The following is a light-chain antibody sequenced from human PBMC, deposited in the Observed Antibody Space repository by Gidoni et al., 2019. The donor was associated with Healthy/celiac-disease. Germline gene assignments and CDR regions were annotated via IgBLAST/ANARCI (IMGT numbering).Light chain of an antibody. Sequence: DIQMPQSPSSLSASVGHRVTITCRASQSISSHLNWYQQKPGKAPKLLIYDASSLQSGVPSRFSGSGSGTDFTLTISSLQPEDFATYYCQQSYSTPYTFGQGTKLEIK. V-gene: IGKV1-39*01. CDR3: QQSYSTPYT. CDR1: QSISSH. CDR2: DAS. J-gene: IGKJ2*01.